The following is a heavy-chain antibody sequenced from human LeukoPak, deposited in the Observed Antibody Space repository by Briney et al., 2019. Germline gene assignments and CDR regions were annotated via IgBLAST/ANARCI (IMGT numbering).Heavy chain of an antibody. D-gene: IGHD6-19*01. CDR2: IWYDGSNK. Sequence: GGSLRLSCAASGFTFSSYGMHWVRQAPGKGLEWVAVIWYDGSNKYYADSVKGRFTISRDNSKNTLYPQMNSLRAEDTAVYYCARESAVAGRGAFDIWGQGTMVTVSS. CDR1: GFTFSSYG. V-gene: IGHV3-33*01. CDR3: ARESAVAGRGAFDI. J-gene: IGHJ3*02.